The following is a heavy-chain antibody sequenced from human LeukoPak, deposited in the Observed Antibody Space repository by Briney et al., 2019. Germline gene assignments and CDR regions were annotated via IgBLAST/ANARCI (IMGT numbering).Heavy chain of an antibody. D-gene: IGHD2-8*02. V-gene: IGHV1-2*02. CDR2: INPNTGGT. CDR1: GYTFTGYY. Sequence: ASVKVSCKASGYTFTGYYLHWVRQAPGQGLEWMGWINPNTGGTKYAQKFQGGVTMTSDTSISTAYLELNSLTSDDTAVYFCARECVVYAIHYYFDSWGQGTLVTVSS. CDR3: ARECVVYAIHYYFDS. J-gene: IGHJ5*01.